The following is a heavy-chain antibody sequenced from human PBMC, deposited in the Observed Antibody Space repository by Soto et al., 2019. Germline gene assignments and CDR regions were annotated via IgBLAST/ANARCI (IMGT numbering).Heavy chain of an antibody. D-gene: IGHD3-22*01. CDR2: IIPILGIA. CDR1: GGTFSSYT. CDR3: ATSNASLSVVVIGHHWFDP. Sequence: QVQLVQSGAEVKKPGSSVKVSCKASGGTFSSYTISWVRQAPGQGLEWMGRIIPILGIANYAQKFQGRVTFTADKSTSTAYMELSSLRSEDTAVYYCATSNASLSVVVIGHHWFDPWGQGTLVTVSS. J-gene: IGHJ5*02. V-gene: IGHV1-69*02.